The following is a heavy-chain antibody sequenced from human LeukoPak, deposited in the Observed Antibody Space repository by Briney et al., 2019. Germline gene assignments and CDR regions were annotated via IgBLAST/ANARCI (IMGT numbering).Heavy chain of an antibody. CDR1: GGTFSSYA. V-gene: IGHV1-69*05. CDR3: AREGYCSGGSCYDY. CDR2: IIPIFGTA. D-gene: IGHD2-15*01. Sequence: SAKVSCKASGGTFSSYAISWVRQAPGQGLEWMGGIIPIFGTANYAQKFQGRVTITTDESTSTAYMELSSLRSEDTAVYYCAREGYCSGGSCYDYWGQGTLVTVSS. J-gene: IGHJ4*02.